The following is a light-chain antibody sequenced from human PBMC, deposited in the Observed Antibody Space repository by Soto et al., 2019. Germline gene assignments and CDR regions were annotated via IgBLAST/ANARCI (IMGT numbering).Light chain of an antibody. Sequence: DIQMTQSPSSLSASVGDRVTITCRASQSITGYFNWYQQKPGKVPKLLIYAASTLQSGVTSRFSGSGSGTDFTLTLSSLQAEDSATYYCQQSFISPWTFGQGTKVEIK. J-gene: IGKJ1*01. CDR2: AAS. V-gene: IGKV1-39*01. CDR1: QSITGY. CDR3: QQSFISPWT.